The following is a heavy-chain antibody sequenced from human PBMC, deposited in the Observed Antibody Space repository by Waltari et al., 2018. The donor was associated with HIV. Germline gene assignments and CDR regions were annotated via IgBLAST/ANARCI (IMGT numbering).Heavy chain of an antibody. D-gene: IGHD3-22*01. CDR1: DGSIDRSSYY. J-gene: IGHJ4*02. V-gene: IGHV4-39*01. CDR2: IYYSGST. Sequence: QLQLPESGPGLVKPSETLSLTCTVSDGSIDRSSYYWGWIRQPPGKGLEWIGSIYYSGSTYDNPSLKSRVTISVDTSNNRFSLKLSSVTAADTAVYYCARHVGGYDSSGYFPYYFDYWGQGALVTVSS. CDR3: ARHVGGYDSSGYFPYYFDY.